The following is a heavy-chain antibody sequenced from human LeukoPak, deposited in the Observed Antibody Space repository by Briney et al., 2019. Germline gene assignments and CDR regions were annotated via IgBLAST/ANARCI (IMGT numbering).Heavy chain of an antibody. J-gene: IGHJ4*02. D-gene: IGHD2-2*01. V-gene: IGHV3-23*01. Sequence: GGSLRLSCAASGFTFSSCAMSWVRQAPTKGLEWVSGLSGSCAGTYYADSVKGRFTISRDNSKNTLYLQMNSLRAEDTAIYYCARVPCWSSTSCPHVDYWGQGTLVTVSS. CDR1: GFTFSSCA. CDR3: ARVPCWSSTSCPHVDY. CDR2: LSGSCAGT.